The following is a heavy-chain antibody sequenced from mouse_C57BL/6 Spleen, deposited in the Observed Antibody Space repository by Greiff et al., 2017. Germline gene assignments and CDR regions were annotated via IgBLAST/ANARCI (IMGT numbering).Heavy chain of an antibody. Sequence: VQLQQSGAELAKPGASVKLSCKASGYTFTSSWMHWVKQRPGQGLEWIGYINPTSGYTKYNQKFKDKATLTADKSSSTAYLQLSSLTYEDSAVYYCTRSLGAWYFDVWGTGTTVTVSS. V-gene: IGHV1-7*01. J-gene: IGHJ1*03. D-gene: IGHD4-1*01. CDR1: GYTFTSSW. CDR3: TRSLGAWYFDV. CDR2: INPTSGYT.